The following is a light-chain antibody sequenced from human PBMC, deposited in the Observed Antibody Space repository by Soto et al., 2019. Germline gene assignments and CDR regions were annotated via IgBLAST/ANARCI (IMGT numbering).Light chain of an antibody. CDR3: QQNYIPPPT. CDR2: AAS. V-gene: IGKV1-39*01. CDR1: QTISTF. Sequence: DILMTQSPSSLYASVGDRVTITCRASQTISTFLNWYQQKPGKAPKPLIFAASSLQSEVQSRFSGSGSGTEFTLTICGLQPEDFATYYCQQNYIPPPTFGQGTKV. J-gene: IGKJ1*01.